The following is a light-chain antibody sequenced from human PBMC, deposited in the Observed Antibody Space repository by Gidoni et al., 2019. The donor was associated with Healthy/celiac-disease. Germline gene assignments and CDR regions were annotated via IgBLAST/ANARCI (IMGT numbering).Light chain of an antibody. CDR2: AAS. V-gene: IGKV1-39*01. J-gene: IGKJ5*01. CDR3: QQCYSTPFT. CDR1: QSIRSS. Sequence: DIPMSQSPSSLSASVGDRVTISCRASQSIRSSLNWYQQKPGKAPKLLTYAASSLQSGVPSRFSGSGSGTDFTLTISSLQPDDFATYYCQQCYSTPFTFGQGTRLEIK.